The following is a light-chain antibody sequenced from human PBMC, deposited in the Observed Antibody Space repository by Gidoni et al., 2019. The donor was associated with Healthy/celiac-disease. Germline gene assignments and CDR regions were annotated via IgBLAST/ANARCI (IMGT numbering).Light chain of an antibody. V-gene: IGKV3-15*01. Sequence: WYQQKPGQAPRLLSSGASNRATGIPARCSGRGSGKEFTLTSSSLHSEDFAVYYCQHYNNWPWTFXXXTKVEIK. CDR3: QHYNNWPWT. J-gene: IGKJ1*01. CDR2: GAS.